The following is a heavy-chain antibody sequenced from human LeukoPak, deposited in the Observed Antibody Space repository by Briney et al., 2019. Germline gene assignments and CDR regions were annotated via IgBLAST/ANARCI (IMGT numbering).Heavy chain of an antibody. V-gene: IGHV3-30*18. Sequence: GGSLRLSCAASGFTFSRNGMHWVRQAPGKGLEWAAVISYDGNDKHYEDSVRGRFTISRDNSKNMLYLQMNSLRVEDTAVYFCVKEVGAGAFGIWGQGTMVTVS. CDR1: GFTFSRNG. CDR2: ISYDGNDK. J-gene: IGHJ3*02. D-gene: IGHD1-26*01. CDR3: VKEVGAGAFGI.